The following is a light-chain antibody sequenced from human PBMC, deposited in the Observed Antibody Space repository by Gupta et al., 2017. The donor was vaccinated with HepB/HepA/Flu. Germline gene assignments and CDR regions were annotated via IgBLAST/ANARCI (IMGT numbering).Light chain of an antibody. CDR1: QSVSSSY. J-gene: IGKJ2*01. CDR3: QQYGSSPRT. V-gene: IGKV3-20*01. Sequence: VLTQSPGTLSLSPGERATLSCRASQSVSSSYLAWYQQKPGQAPRLLIYGASSRATGIPDRFSGSGSGTDFTLTISRLEPEDFAVYYCQQYGSSPRTFGQGTKLEIK. CDR2: GAS.